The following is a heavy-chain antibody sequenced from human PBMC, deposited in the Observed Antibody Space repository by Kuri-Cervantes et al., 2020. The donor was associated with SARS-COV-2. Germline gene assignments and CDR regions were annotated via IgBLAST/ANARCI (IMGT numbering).Heavy chain of an antibody. V-gene: IGHV4-61*01. J-gene: IGHJ5*02. D-gene: IGHD1-20*01. CDR1: GYSISSGYY. CDR3: ASITGTTRSYNWFDP. CDR2: IYYSGST. Sequence: GSLRLSCAVSGYSISSGYYWSWIRQPPGKGLEWIGYIYYSGSTNYNPSLKSRVTISVDTSKNQFSLKLSSVTAADTAVYYCASITGTTRSYNWFDPWGQGTLVTVSS.